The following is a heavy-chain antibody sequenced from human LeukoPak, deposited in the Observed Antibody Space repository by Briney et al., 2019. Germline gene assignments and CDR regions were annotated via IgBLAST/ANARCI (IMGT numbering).Heavy chain of an antibody. CDR2: IYYSGTT. V-gene: IGHV4-59*01. CDR1: GGSFSTYY. J-gene: IGHJ4*02. Sequence: PSETLSLTCSVSGGSFSTYYWSWFRQPPGKGLEWIGYIYYSGTTNYNPSLKSRVTISVDTSKNQFSLKMTPVTAADTAVYYCARGGWSLDYWGQGTLVTVSS. D-gene: IGHD1-26*01. CDR3: ARGGWSLDY.